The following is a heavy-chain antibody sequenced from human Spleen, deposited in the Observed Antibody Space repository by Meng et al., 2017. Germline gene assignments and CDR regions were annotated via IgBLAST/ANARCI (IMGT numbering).Heavy chain of an antibody. CDR1: GFTFSSYS. CDR3: ARGITMVRGVPEPLDY. D-gene: IGHD3-10*01. J-gene: IGHJ4*02. CDR2: ISSSSSYI. V-gene: IGHV3-21*01. Sequence: GGSLRLSCAASGFTFSSYSMNWVRQAPGKGLEWVSSISSSSSYIYYADSVKGRFTISRDNAKNSLYLQMNSLRAEDTAVYYCARGITMVRGVPEPLDYWGQGTLVTVSS.